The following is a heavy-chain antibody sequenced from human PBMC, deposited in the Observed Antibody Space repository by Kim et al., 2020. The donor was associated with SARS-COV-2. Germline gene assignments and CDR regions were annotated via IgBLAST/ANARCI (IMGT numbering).Heavy chain of an antibody. V-gene: IGHV6-1*01. Sequence: SQTLSLTCVISGDSLSSNTVAWSWIRQSPSSGLEWLGRTYYRSKWSSDYAVSVKSRIIINADPSKNQFSLHLNSVTPDDTATNYCVRYRGWYYFDYGGQG. CDR2: TYYRSKWSS. CDR3: VRYRGWYYFDY. CDR1: GDSLSSNTVA. J-gene: IGHJ4*02. D-gene: IGHD6-19*01.